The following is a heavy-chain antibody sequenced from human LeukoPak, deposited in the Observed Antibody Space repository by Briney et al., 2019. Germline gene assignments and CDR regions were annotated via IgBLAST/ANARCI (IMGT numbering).Heavy chain of an antibody. CDR3: ARDLAGNHIAYYS. V-gene: IGHV1-69*06. D-gene: IGHD3-22*01. CDR2: IIPICGTT. CDR1: GGTFSSYD. Sequence: GASVKVSCKTSGGTFSSYDINWVRQAPGQGLEWMGWIIPICGTTNYAQNFQGRVTITADNSTSTAYMELSSLRSEGTAVYYCARDLAGNHIAYYSWGQVASVT. J-gene: IGHJ3*01.